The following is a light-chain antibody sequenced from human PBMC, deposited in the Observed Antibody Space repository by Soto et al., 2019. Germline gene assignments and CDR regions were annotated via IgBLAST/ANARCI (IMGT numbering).Light chain of an antibody. CDR2: GAT. J-gene: IGKJ1*01. V-gene: IGKV3-20*01. Sequence: EIVLTQSPGTLSLSPGERATLSCRASQSVKSVYLAWYQQKLGQAPRLLIYGATSRATGIPDRFSGSGSGTDFTLTISRLEPEDFAVYYCQQYGSSPQTFGQGTKVDIK. CDR3: QQYGSSPQT. CDR1: QSVKSVY.